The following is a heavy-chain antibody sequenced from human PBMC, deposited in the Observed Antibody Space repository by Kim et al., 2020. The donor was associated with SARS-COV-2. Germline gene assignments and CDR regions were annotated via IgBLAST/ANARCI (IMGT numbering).Heavy chain of an antibody. D-gene: IGHD5-12*01. J-gene: IGHJ4*02. CDR1: GYTFTSYA. Sequence: ASVKVSCKASGYTFTSYAMNWVRQAPGQGLEWMGWINTNTGNPTYAQGFTGRFVFSLHTSVSTAYLQISSLKAEDTAVYYCARFQIGGYDFVVTPPQTYYFDYWGQGTLVTVSS. V-gene: IGHV7-4-1*02. CDR3: ARFQIGGYDFVVTPPQTYYFDY. CDR2: INTNTGNP.